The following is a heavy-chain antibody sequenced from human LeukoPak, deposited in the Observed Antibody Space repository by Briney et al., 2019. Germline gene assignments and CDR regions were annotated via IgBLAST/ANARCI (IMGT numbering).Heavy chain of an antibody. V-gene: IGHV4-59*13. CDR2: IYYSEST. Sequence: SEALSLTCTVSGGPMNTSCWPWLPQPPEVGLVWIGYIYYSESTLYTPSLKCRVTISGDTSKNLFSLKLNSVSAADTAVYYCAKGSFVSGWPYFEYWGQGILVTVSS. D-gene: IGHD6-19*01. CDR3: AKGSFVSGWPYFEY. J-gene: IGHJ4*02. CDR1: GGPMNTSC.